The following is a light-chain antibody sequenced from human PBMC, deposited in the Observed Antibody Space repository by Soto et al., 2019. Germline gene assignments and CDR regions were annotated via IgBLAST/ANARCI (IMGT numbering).Light chain of an antibody. V-gene: IGKV3-20*01. Sequence: EIVLTQTPGTLSLSPGERATLSCRASQSVSRSYLAWYQQKPGQAPRLLIYVASSRATGIPDRFSGSGSGTDFTLTIRRLEPEDFAVYYCQQYGSSPLTFGGGTKVDSK. CDR3: QQYGSSPLT. J-gene: IGKJ4*01. CDR2: VAS. CDR1: QSVSRSY.